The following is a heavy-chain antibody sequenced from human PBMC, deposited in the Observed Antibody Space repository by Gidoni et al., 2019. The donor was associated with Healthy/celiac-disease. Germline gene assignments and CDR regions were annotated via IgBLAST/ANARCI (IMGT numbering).Heavy chain of an antibody. D-gene: IGHD3-10*01. J-gene: IGHJ6*02. CDR3: ARSRGYYYGSGSYRFHYYYGMDV. CDR1: GGSFSGYY. Sequence: QVQLQQWGAGLLKPSETLSLTCAVYGGSFSGYYWSWIRQPPGKGLEWIGEINHSGSTNYSPSLKSRVTISVDTAKNQFSLKLSSVTAADTAVYYCARSRGYYYGSGSYRFHYYYGMDVWGQGTTVTVSS. V-gene: IGHV4-34*01. CDR2: INHSGST.